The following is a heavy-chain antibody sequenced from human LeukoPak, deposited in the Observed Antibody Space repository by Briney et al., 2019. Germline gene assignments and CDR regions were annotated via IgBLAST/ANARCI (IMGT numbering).Heavy chain of an antibody. D-gene: IGHD6-13*01. CDR2: IRYDGSNK. Sequence: GGSLRLSCAASGFTFSAYGMHWVRQAPGKGLEWVAFIRYDGSNKYYADSVKGRFTISRDNSKNTLYLQMNSLRAEDTAVYYCAKEIAAAGTYAFDIWGQGTMVTVSS. CDR1: GFTFSAYG. V-gene: IGHV3-30*02. J-gene: IGHJ3*02. CDR3: AKEIAAAGTYAFDI.